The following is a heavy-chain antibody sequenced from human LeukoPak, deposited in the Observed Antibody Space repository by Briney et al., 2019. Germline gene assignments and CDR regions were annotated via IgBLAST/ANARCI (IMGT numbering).Heavy chain of an antibody. CDR3: ARGIRAITMVRGVIPGGYFDY. CDR2: IYYSGST. J-gene: IGHJ4*02. V-gene: IGHV4-39*07. D-gene: IGHD3-10*01. Sequence: SETLSLTCTVSGGSISSSSYYWGWIRQPPGKGLEWIGSIYYSGSTYYNPSLKSRVTISVDTSKNQFSLKLSSVTAADTAVYYCARGIRAITMVRGVIPGGYFDYWGQGTLVTVSS. CDR1: GGSISSSSYY.